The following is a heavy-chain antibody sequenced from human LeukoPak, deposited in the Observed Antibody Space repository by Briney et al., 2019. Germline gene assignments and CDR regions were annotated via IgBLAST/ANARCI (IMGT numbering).Heavy chain of an antibody. J-gene: IGHJ1*01. V-gene: IGHV3-23*01. D-gene: IGHD3-22*01. CDR2: ISGSGGST. CDR3: AKVAMIVVVITTGYFQH. CDR1: GFTFSSYA. Sequence: GGSLRLSCAASGFTFSSYAMSWVRQAPAKGLEWVSAISGSGGSTYYADPVKGRCTISRDNSKNTLYLQTNSLRAEDTAVYYCAKVAMIVVVITTGYFQHWGQGTLVTVSS.